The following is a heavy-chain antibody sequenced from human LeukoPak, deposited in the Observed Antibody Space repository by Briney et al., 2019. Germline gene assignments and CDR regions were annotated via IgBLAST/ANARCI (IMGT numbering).Heavy chain of an antibody. CDR2: VSSNGGYT. D-gene: IGHD1-26*01. CDR1: GFTFSNYA. Sequence: PGGSLRLSCAGSGFTFSNYAIHWVRQAPGKGLEYVSAVSSNGGYTYYAKSVKGRFTISRDNSKNTLYLQMGSLRAEDMGLYYCARVGSGGSFYAYDIWGQGTKVTVSS. J-gene: IGHJ3*02. V-gene: IGHV3-64*01. CDR3: ARVGSGGSFYAYDI.